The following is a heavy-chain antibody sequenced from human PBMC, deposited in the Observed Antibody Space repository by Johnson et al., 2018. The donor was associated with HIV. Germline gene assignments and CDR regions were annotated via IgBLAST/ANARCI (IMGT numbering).Heavy chain of an antibody. CDR2: INWNSGRI. D-gene: IGHD6-13*01. CDR3: AKEEAAGPYDAFDI. J-gene: IGHJ3*02. V-gene: IGHV3-9*01. CDR1: GFLFDDYV. Sequence: LVESGGGLAQPGRSLRLSCAASGFLFDDYVMHWVRQGPGKGLEWVSGINWNSGRIGYADSVKGRFTISRDNAKNSLYLQMNSLRAEDTALYYCAKEEAAGPYDAFDIWGQGTMVTVSS.